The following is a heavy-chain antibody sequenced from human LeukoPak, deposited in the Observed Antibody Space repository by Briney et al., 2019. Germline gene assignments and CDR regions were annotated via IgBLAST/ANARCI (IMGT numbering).Heavy chain of an antibody. J-gene: IGHJ4*02. Sequence: PSETLSLTCTVSGVSITSYYWSWIRQPPGKGLEWIGYIYYSGSTNYNPSLKSRVTISVDTSKNQFSLKLSSVTAADTAVYYCARTYYYDSSGYYYWGQGTLVTVSS. CDR3: ARTYYYDSSGYYY. D-gene: IGHD3-22*01. CDR1: GVSITSYY. V-gene: IGHV4-59*12. CDR2: IYYSGST.